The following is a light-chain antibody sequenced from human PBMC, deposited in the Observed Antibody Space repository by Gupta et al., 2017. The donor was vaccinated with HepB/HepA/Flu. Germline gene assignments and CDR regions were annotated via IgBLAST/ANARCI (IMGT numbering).Light chain of an antibody. J-gene: IGKJ1*01. Sequence: LLTQSPATLSLSPGERATLSSRASQSVSSNLAWYPRKPGQAPRLLIYGASTRATGIPARFSGSGSGTEFTLTISSLQSEDCAVYSGKQYNNGPPWTFGQGTKVEIK. CDR3: KQYNNGPPWT. CDR1: QSVSSN. CDR2: GAS. V-gene: IGKV3-15*01.